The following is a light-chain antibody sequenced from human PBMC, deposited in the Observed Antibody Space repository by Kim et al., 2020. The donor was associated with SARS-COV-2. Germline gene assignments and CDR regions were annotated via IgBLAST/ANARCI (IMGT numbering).Light chain of an antibody. J-gene: IGLJ3*02. CDR3: QVWDSSSDHRGV. V-gene: IGLV3-21*04. CDR2: YDS. CDR1: NIGSKS. Sequence: PGKTARITCGRNNIGSKSVHWYQQKPGQAPVLVIYYDSDRHSGIPERFSGSNSGNTATLTISRVEAGDEADYYCQVWDSSSDHRGVFGGGTQLTVL.